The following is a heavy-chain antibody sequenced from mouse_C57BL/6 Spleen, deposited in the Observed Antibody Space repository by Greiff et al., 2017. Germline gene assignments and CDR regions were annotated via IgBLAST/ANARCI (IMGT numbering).Heavy chain of an antibody. V-gene: IGHV1-22*01. CDR3: ARDDYDVGGFDY. J-gene: IGHJ2*01. Sequence: EVKLQESGPELVKPGASVKMSCKASGYTFTDYNMHWVKQSHGKSLEWIGYINPNNGGTSYNQKFKGKATLTVNKSSSTAYMELRSLTSEDSAVYYCARDDYDVGGFDYWGQGTTLTVSS. CDR1: GYTFTDYN. CDR2: INPNNGGT. D-gene: IGHD2-4*01.